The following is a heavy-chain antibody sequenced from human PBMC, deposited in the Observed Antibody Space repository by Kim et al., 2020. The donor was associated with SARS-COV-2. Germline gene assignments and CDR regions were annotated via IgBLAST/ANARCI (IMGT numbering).Heavy chain of an antibody. CDR2: ISYDGSNK. Sequence: GGSLRLSCAASGFTFSSYGMHWVRQAPGKGLEWVAVISYDGSNKYYADSVKGRFTISRDNSKNTLYLQMNSLRAEDTAVYYCAKDTVVVSYYGMDVWGQGTTVTVSS. J-gene: IGHJ6*02. CDR1: GFTFSSYG. CDR3: AKDTVVVSYYGMDV. D-gene: IGHD3-22*01. V-gene: IGHV3-30*18.